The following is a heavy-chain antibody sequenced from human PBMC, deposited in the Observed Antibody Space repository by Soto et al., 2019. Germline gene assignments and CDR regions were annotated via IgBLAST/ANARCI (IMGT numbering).Heavy chain of an antibody. CDR2: ISGSGGST. Sequence: GGSLRLSCAASGFTFSSYAMSWVRQAPGKGLEWVSAISGSGGSTYYADSVKGRFTISRDNSKNTLYLQMNSLRAEDTAVYYCAKRFRVAKIYYCDGMDFRGQRTKVIGSS. CDR3: AKRFRVAKIYYCDGMDF. V-gene: IGHV3-23*01. D-gene: IGHD2-15*01. CDR1: GFTFSSYA. J-gene: IGHJ6*02.